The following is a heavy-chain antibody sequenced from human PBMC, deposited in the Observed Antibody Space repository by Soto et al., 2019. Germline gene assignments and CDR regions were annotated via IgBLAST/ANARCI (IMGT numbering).Heavy chain of an antibody. Sequence: ASVKVSCKASGYTFTGYYMHWVRQAPGQGLEWMGWINPNSGGTNYAQKFQGWVTMTRDTSISTAYMELSRLRSDDTAVYYCARALGYCSSTSCPTPTTNFDYWGQGTLVTVSS. CDR2: INPNSGGT. V-gene: IGHV1-2*04. CDR3: ARALGYCSSTSCPTPTTNFDY. J-gene: IGHJ4*02. D-gene: IGHD2-2*01. CDR1: GYTFTGYY.